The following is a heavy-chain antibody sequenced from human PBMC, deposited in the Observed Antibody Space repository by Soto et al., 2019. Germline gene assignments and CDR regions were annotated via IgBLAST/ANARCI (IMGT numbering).Heavy chain of an antibody. Sequence: QVQLVQSGADVKKPGAADKVACNASGHPFPSNGISLVRQAPGKGLEWMGGISAYNGHTNYAQKLQGRDTMTTYKSTSSAYMEVMSLRSGDTAVDYFASTSESLRYEYYWGQGTLVTVSS. CDR3: ASTSESLRYEYY. J-gene: IGHJ4*02. CDR1: GHPFPSNG. CDR2: ISAYNGHT. V-gene: IGHV1-18*01. D-gene: IGHD5-12*01.